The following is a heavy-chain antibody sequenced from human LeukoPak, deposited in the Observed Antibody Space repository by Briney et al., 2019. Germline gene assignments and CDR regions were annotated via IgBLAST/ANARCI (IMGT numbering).Heavy chain of an antibody. Sequence: GGSLRLSCAASGFTFSNYWMSWVRQAPGKGPEWVANIKEDGSEKYYVDSVKGRFTISRDIAKNSLYLQMNSLRAEDTAVYYCAREPIYIGSGWYYYYYMDVWGKGTTVTVSS. CDR2: IKEDGSEK. CDR1: GFTFSNYW. J-gene: IGHJ6*03. D-gene: IGHD6-19*01. V-gene: IGHV3-7*01. CDR3: AREPIYIGSGWYYYYYMDV.